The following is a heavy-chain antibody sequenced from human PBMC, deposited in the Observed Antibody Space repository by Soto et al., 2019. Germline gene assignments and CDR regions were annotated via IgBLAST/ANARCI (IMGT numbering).Heavy chain of an antibody. D-gene: IGHD1-1*01. CDR1: GFTFSSYG. CDR2: ISNSGDTT. CDR3: ANAHHWNDVIDY. Sequence: GSLRLSCAASGFTFSSYGMNWVRQAPGKGLEWVSSISNSGDTTYYADSVKGRFTISRDNSKRTLSLEMNSLRAEDTAVYYCANAHHWNDVIDYWGQGTLVTVSS. V-gene: IGHV3-23*01. J-gene: IGHJ4*02.